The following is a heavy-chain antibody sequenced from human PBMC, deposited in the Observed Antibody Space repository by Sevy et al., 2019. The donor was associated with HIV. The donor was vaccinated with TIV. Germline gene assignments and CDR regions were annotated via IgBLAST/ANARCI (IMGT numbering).Heavy chain of an antibody. J-gene: IGHJ6*02. CDR2: ISGSGGST. Sequence: GGSLRLSCAASGFIFSTYTMTWVRQAPGKGLEWVSGISGSGGSTSYADSLKGRFTIFRDNSKSTVHLQMNSLRAEDTAVYYCAKGDRTFYGLDVWGQGTTVTVSS. CDR3: AKGDRTFYGLDV. CDR1: GFIFSTYT. V-gene: IGHV3-23*01. D-gene: IGHD2-15*01.